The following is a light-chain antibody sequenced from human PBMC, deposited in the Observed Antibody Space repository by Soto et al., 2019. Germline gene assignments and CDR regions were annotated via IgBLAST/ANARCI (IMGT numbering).Light chain of an antibody. CDR1: SSNIGSNF. CDR3: AAWDDRLGFYV. Sequence: SVLTQPPSASGTPGQRVTISCSGSSSNIGSNFVYWYQQLSGTAPKLLIFRNNQWPSGVPDRFSGSKSGTSASLDISDLRSEDEADYYCAAWDDRLGFYVFGTGTKVTVL. V-gene: IGLV1-47*01. CDR2: RNN. J-gene: IGLJ1*01.